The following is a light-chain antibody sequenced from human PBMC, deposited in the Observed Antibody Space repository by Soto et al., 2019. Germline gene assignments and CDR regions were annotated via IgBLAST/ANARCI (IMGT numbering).Light chain of an antibody. V-gene: IGLV2-14*03. CDR2: DVS. CDR1: SSDVGGYNH. J-gene: IGLJ2*01. CDR3: SSVATTDTPMV. Sequence: QSALTQPASVSGSPGQSITISCTGTSSDVGGYNHVSWYQQHPGEAPKLMIYDVSSRPSGVSNRFSGSKAADTASLTISGLQAEDEADYYCSSVATTDTPMVFGGGTKLTVL.